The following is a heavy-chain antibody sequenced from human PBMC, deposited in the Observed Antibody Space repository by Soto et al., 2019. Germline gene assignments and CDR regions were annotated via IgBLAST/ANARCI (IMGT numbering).Heavy chain of an antibody. CDR3: ARASVGPPGGGSWIMPFDY. CDR2: IYPGGST. J-gene: IGHJ4*02. D-gene: IGHD2-15*01. Sequence: SETLSLTCSVSGDSISNYYWSWIRQSAGKGLEWIGRIYPGGSTNYNPSLKSRVTMSVDTSKNQVSLRLTSVTAADTAVYYCARASVGPPGGGSWIMPFDYWGQGTLVTVSS. CDR1: GDSISNYY. V-gene: IGHV4-4*07.